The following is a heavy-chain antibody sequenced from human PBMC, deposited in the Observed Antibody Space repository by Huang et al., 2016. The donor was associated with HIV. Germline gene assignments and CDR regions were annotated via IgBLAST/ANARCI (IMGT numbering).Heavy chain of an antibody. CDR1: GFIFSNYG. Sequence: VQLVESGGGVVQPGRSLRLSCAASGFIFSNYGMHWVRKAPGKGLEWVALISYDGSNKYYTDSVKGRFSISRDNSKNTLYLQMNSLRAEDTAVYYCALKGDSSGWEYFRHWGQGTLVTVSS. V-gene: IGHV3-30*03. J-gene: IGHJ1*01. CDR2: ISYDGSNK. CDR3: ALKGDSSGWEYFRH. D-gene: IGHD6-19*01.